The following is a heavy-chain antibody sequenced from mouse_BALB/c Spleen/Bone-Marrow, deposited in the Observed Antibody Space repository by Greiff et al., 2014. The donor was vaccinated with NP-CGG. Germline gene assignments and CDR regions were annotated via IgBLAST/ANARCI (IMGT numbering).Heavy chain of an antibody. CDR1: GYTFTSYY. Sequence: VQLQESGAELVKPGASVKLSCKASGYTFTSYYMYWVKQRPGQGLEWIGEINPSNGGTNFNEKFKNKATLTVDKSPSTAYMQLSSLIFEDSAVYYCTRSNGNWFAYWGQGTLVTVSA. D-gene: IGHD2-1*01. CDR3: TRSNGNWFAY. V-gene: IGHV1S81*02. J-gene: IGHJ3*01. CDR2: INPSNGGT.